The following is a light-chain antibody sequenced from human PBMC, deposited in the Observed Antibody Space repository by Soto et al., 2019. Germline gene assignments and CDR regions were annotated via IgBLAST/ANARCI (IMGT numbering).Light chain of an antibody. J-gene: IGKJ3*01. CDR3: QQYSSYSQFT. Sequence: QMTQSPSTLSASVGDRVIITCRASQTVERWMAWYQQKPGKAPKLLISDVSTLERGVPSRFSGSGSATEFTLTISCLQPDDVATYYCQQYSSYSQFTFGPGT. CDR2: DVS. V-gene: IGKV1-5*01. CDR1: QTVERW.